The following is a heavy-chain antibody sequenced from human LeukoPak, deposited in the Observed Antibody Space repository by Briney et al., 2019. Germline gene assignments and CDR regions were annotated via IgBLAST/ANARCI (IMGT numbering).Heavy chain of an antibody. J-gene: IGHJ4*02. CDR1: GFSFSNYA. Sequence: GGSLRLSCVASGFSFSNYAMSWVRQAPGKGLEWVSGTSGSGSDTFYAESVKGRFTISRDNSENMLYLQMNSLRAEDTAIYYCVKDYSSVTSSILFDYWGQGILVTVSS. CDR3: VKDYSSVTSSILFDY. D-gene: IGHD4-17*01. V-gene: IGHV3-23*01. CDR2: TSGSGSDT.